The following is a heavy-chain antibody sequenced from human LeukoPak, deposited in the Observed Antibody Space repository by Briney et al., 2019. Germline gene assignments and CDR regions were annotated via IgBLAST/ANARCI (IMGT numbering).Heavy chain of an antibody. J-gene: IGHJ6*04. D-gene: IGHD2-15*01. CDR2: ISYDGSNK. CDR1: GFTFSSYG. CDR3: AKDLNGLELLLDVHYYYGMDV. Sequence: RPGRSLRLSCAASGFTFSSYGMHWVRQAPGKGLEWVAVISYDGSNKYYADSVKGRFTISRDNSKNTLYLQMNSLRAEDTAVYYCAKDLNGLELLLDVHYYYGMDVWGKGTTVTVSS. V-gene: IGHV3-30*18.